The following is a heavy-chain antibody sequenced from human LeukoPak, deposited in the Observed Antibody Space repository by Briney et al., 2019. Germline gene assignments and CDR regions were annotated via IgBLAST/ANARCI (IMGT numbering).Heavy chain of an antibody. V-gene: IGHV1-8*01. CDR3: ARGRGRKTRDFDY. Sequence: ASVKFSCKASGYTFTSYDINWVRQAPGQGLEWMGWMNPNSGNTGYAQKFQGRVTMTRNTSISTAYMELSSLRSEDTAVYYCARGRGRKTRDFDYWDQGTLITVSS. J-gene: IGHJ4*02. D-gene: IGHD3-16*01. CDR1: GYTFTSYD. CDR2: MNPNSGNT.